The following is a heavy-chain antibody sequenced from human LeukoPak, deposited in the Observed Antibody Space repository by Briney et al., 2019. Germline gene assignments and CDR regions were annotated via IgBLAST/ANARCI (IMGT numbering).Heavy chain of an antibody. Sequence: PSETLSLTCTVSGGSISSYYWSWIRQPPGKGLEWIGYIYYSGSTNYNPSLKSRVTMSVDTSKNQLSLKLSSVTAADTAVYYCARDQTYCSSTSCPFDYWGQGTLVTVSS. CDR1: GGSISSYY. J-gene: IGHJ4*02. CDR2: IYYSGST. D-gene: IGHD2-2*01. CDR3: ARDQTYCSSTSCPFDY. V-gene: IGHV4-59*12.